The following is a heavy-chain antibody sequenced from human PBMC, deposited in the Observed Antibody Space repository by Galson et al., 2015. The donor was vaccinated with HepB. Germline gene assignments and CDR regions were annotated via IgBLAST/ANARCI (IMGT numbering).Heavy chain of an antibody. J-gene: IGHJ6*02. D-gene: IGHD6-19*01. CDR2: ISDRGGSI. CDR1: GFTFSNYA. CDR3: ARRPHVAVAGHFYYYGMDV. V-gene: IGHV3-23*01. Sequence: SLRLSCAATGFTFSNYAMSWVRQPPGKGLEWVSAISDRGGSITYADSVKGRFTISRDNSRNTLFLQMNSLRAEDTAVYYCARRPHVAVAGHFYYYGMDVWGRGTTVTVSS.